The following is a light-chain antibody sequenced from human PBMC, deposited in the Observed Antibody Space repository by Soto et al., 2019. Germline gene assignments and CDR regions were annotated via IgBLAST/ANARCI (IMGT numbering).Light chain of an antibody. CDR3: QQYGSSPPT. CDR2: AAS. CDR1: QSISSY. Sequence: DIQMTQSPSSLSASVGDRVTITCRASQSISSYLNWYQQKPGKAPKLLIYAASSLQSGVPSRFSGSGSGTDFTLTISSLQPEDFATYYCQQYGSSPPTFGQGTKVEIK. J-gene: IGKJ1*01. V-gene: IGKV1-39*01.